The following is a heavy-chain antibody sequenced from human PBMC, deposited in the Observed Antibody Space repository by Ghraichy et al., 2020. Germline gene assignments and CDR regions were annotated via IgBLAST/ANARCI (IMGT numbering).Heavy chain of an antibody. CDR3: VKSPFRGGGRNMSYFEH. CDR2: ISWNAGTT. V-gene: IGHV3-9*01. CDR1: GFTFNNFA. J-gene: IGHJ4*02. D-gene: IGHD2/OR15-2a*01. Sequence: GGSLRLSCVGSGFTFNNFAIHWVRQAPGKGLEWIAGISWNAGTTCFADSVQGRFSISRDNDKNSVDLHMTSLRREDTALYYCVKSPFRGGGRNMSYFEHWGQGTLVTVSS.